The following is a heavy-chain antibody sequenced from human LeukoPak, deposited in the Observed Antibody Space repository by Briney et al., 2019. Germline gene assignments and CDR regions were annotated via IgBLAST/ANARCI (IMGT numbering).Heavy chain of an antibody. V-gene: IGHV1-8*01. J-gene: IGHJ3*02. CDR3: ARVSRDLSAFDI. CDR1: GYTFTSYD. Sequence: ASVKVSCKASGYTFTSYDINWVRQATGQGLEWMGYVKPNSGNTGYAQKFQSRITMTRDASISTAYMELSSLRSEDTAVYFCARVSRDLSAFDIWGQGTMVTVSS. CDR2: VKPNSGNT. D-gene: IGHD3-16*02.